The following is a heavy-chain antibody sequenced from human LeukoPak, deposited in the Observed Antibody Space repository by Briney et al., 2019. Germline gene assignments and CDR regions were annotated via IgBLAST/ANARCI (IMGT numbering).Heavy chain of an antibody. V-gene: IGHV3-66*01. CDR3: YLGELFNGLDY. J-gene: IGHJ4*02. CDR2: IYSGGST. Sequence: GGSLRLSCAASGFTVSSNYMSWVRQAPGKGLEWVSVIYSGGSTYYADSVKGRFTISRDNSKNTLYLQMNSLRAEDTAVYYCYLGELFNGLDYWGQGTLVTVSS. D-gene: IGHD3-16*01. CDR1: GFTVSSNY.